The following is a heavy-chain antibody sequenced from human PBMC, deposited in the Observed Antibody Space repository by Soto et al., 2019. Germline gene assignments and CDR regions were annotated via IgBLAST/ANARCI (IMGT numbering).Heavy chain of an antibody. CDR1: GGSISSYY. D-gene: IGHD4-17*01. V-gene: IGHV4-59*01. CDR2: IYYSGST. CDR3: ARTIYGGNLLLDY. J-gene: IGHJ4*02. Sequence: KSSETLSLTCTVSGGSISSYYWSWIRQPPGKGLEWIGYIYYSGSTNYNPSLKSRVTISVDTSKNQFSLKLSSVTAADTAVYYCARTIYGGNLLLDYWGQGTLVTVSS.